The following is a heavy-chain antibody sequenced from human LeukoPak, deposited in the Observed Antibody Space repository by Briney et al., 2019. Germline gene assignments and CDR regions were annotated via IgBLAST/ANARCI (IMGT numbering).Heavy chain of an antibody. J-gene: IGHJ4*02. CDR2: ISSGSTYI. CDR1: GFTFSHYT. CDR3: ARGGILRYFDWLLGPHYFDY. Sequence: GGSLRLSCVASGFTFSHYTMNWVRQAPGKGLEWVSSISSGSTYIYYSDSVKGRFTISRDNAKNSLFLQMNRLRAEDTAVYYCARGGILRYFDWLLGPHYFDYWGQGTLVTVSS. V-gene: IGHV3-21*01. D-gene: IGHD3-9*01.